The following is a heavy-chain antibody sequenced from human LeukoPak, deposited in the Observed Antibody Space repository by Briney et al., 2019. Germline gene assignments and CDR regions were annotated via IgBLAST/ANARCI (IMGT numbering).Heavy chain of an antibody. D-gene: IGHD6-6*01. CDR2: INPNSGGT. Sequence: ASVKVSCKASGYTFTGYYMHWVRQAPGQGLEGMGWINPNSGGTNYAQKFQGRVTMTRDTSITTAYMELSRLRSDDTAVYYCARVFRSITARLDFDYWGQGTLVTVSS. J-gene: IGHJ4*02. CDR1: GYTFTGYY. V-gene: IGHV1-2*02. CDR3: ARVFRSITARLDFDY.